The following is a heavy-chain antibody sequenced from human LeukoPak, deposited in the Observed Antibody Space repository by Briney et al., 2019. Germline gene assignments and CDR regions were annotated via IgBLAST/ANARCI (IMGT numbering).Heavy chain of an antibody. CDR2: IYYSGST. Sequence: PSETLSLTCTVSGSSISSWYWGWIRQPPGKGLEWIGSIYYSGSTYYNPSLKSRVTISVDTSKNQFSLKLSSVTAADTAVYYCARRSYDFWSGTGTGFDPWGQGTLVTVSS. CDR1: GSSISSWY. J-gene: IGHJ5*02. V-gene: IGHV4-39*01. CDR3: ARRSYDFWSGTGTGFDP. D-gene: IGHD3-3*01.